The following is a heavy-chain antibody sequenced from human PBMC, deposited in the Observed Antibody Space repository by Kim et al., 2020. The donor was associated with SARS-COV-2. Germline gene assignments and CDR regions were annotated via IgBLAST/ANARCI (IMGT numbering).Heavy chain of an antibody. CDR1: GFSVSTND. CDR2: IFGSGTT. J-gene: IGHJ6*02. V-gene: IGHV3-53*01. CDR3: ARKLLWFGDNGMDV. D-gene: IGHD3-10*01. Sequence: GSLRLSCAASGFSVSTNDMSWVRQAPGKGLEWVATIFGSGTTYFADSAKGRFTISRDNSKNTLYLQMNSLRAEDTAADHCARKLLWFGDNGMDVWGQGTTVTVSS.